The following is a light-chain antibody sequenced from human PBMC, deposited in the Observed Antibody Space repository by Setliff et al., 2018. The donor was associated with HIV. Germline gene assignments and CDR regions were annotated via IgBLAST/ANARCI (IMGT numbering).Light chain of an antibody. CDR2: DVS. CDR1: ISDIGSYNF. J-gene: IGLJ1*01. V-gene: IGLV2-14*03. CDR3: SSYTTSSTYV. Sequence: SALTQPASVSGSPGQSITIPCTGSISDIGSYNFVSWYQQHPGKAPKLIISDVSKRPSGISDRFSGSKSGHTASLTISGLQTEDEADYYCSSYTTSSTYVFGIGTKVTVL.